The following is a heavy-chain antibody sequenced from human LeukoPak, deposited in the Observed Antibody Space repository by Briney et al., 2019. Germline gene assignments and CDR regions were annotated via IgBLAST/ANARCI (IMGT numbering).Heavy chain of an antibody. CDR3: ARVLYSSSWYGSSFDI. D-gene: IGHD6-13*01. V-gene: IGHV4-39*07. Sequence: SETLSLTCTVSGGSISSSSYYWGWIRQPPGKGLEWIGSIYYSGSTYYNPSLKSRVTISVDTSKNQFSLKLSSVTAAGTAVYYCARVLYSSSWYGSSFDIWGQGTMVTVSS. J-gene: IGHJ3*02. CDR2: IYYSGST. CDR1: GGSISSSSYY.